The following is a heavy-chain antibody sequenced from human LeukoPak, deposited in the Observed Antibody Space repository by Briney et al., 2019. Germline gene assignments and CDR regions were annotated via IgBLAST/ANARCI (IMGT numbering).Heavy chain of an antibody. J-gene: IGHJ6*03. D-gene: IGHD1-14*01. V-gene: IGHV4-4*09. CDR1: GGSISSYY. Sequence: SETLSLTCTVSGGSISSYYWSWIRQPPGEGLEWIGYIYTSGSTNYNPSLKGRVTISVDTSKNQFSLKLSSVTAADTAVYYCARESTGYYYYYMDVWGKGTTVTVSS. CDR2: IYTSGST. CDR3: ARESTGYYYYYMDV.